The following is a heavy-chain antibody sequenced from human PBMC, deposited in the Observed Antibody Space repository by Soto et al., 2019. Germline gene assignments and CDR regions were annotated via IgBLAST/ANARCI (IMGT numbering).Heavy chain of an antibody. CDR1: GFTFGRYA. D-gene: IGHD2-2*01. V-gene: IGHV3-23*01. Sequence: GGSLRLSCAASGFTFGRYARKWVRQAQRKRLDWDTMIGESNTPTYYADSVKGRFTISRDNSGNTLFLELYSLRAEDTAVYYCARYIPGVRYYGMDVWGQGTTVTVSS. J-gene: IGHJ6*02. CDR2: IGESNTPT. CDR3: ARYIPGVRYYGMDV.